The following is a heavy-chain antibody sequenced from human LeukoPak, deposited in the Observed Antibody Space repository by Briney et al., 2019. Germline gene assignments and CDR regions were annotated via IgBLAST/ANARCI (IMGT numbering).Heavy chain of an antibody. CDR2: INPKNGGT. CDR3: AREPPYTGHCDITTCDVSRFDL. D-gene: IGHD2-2*01. CDR1: RNICTRYS. V-gene: IGHV1-2*02. Sequence: ASVKVSCKASRNICTRYSIHWVRQAPGQGLEWMGGINPKNGGTNPAEKFQGRITMTRDTSLSTAFMELTGLTSDDTAVYFCAREPPYTGHCDITTCDVSRFDLWGQGTLVTVSS. J-gene: IGHJ4*02.